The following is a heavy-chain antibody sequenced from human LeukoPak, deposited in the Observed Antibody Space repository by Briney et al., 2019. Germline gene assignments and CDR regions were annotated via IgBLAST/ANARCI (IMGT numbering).Heavy chain of an antibody. CDR3: ARGKNYDFWSGPFDY. V-gene: IGHV1-2*02. CDR1: GYTFTGYY. Sequence: GASVKVSCKASGYTFTGYYMHWVRQAPGQGLEWMGWINPNSGGTNYAQKYQDRVTMTRDTSIRQAYMELSRLRSDDTAVYYCARGKNYDFWSGPFDYWGQGTLVTVSS. D-gene: IGHD3-3*01. J-gene: IGHJ4*02. CDR2: INPNSGGT.